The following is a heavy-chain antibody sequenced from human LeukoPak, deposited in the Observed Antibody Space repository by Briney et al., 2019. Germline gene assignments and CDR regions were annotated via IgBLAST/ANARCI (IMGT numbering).Heavy chain of an antibody. J-gene: IGHJ5*02. CDR1: GFTFSSYA. Sequence: GGSLRLSCAASGFTFSSYAMSWVRQAPGKGLEWVSAISGSGGSTYYADSVKGRFTISRDNSKNTLYLQMNSLRAEDTAVYYCAKDRYYYGSGSYLGFDPWGQGTLVTVSS. D-gene: IGHD3-10*01. CDR2: ISGSGGST. V-gene: IGHV3-23*01. CDR3: AKDRYYYGSGSYLGFDP.